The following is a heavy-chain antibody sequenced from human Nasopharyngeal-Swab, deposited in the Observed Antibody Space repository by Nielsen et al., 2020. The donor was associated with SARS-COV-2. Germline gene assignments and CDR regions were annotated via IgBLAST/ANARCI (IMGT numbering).Heavy chain of an antibody. V-gene: IGHV3-23*01. CDR2: VSGTGYTT. CDR1: GFTFRTYA. Sequence: GESLKISCSASGFTFRTYAMRWVRQAPGTGLEWVSSVSGTGYTTKYTDSVKGLFTISRDNPGKKVYLEMHSPRAEDTAVYYCAKDRYCSGGACYFNGFDSWGQRTLVTVSS. J-gene: IGHJ4*02. D-gene: IGHD2-15*01. CDR3: AKDRYCSGGACYFNGFDS.